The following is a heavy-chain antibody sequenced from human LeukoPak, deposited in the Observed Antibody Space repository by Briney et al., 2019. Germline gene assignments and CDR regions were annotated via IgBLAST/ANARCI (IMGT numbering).Heavy chain of an antibody. Sequence: PSETLSLTCAVSGGSTSSSNWWSWVRQPPGKGLEWIGEIYHSGSTNYNPSLKSRVTISVDKSKNQFSLKLSSVTAADTAVYYCARATGIIAAGVPTDWGQGTLVTVSS. CDR1: GGSTSSSNW. CDR2: IYHSGST. D-gene: IGHD6-13*01. V-gene: IGHV4-4*02. J-gene: IGHJ4*02. CDR3: ARATGIIAAGVPTD.